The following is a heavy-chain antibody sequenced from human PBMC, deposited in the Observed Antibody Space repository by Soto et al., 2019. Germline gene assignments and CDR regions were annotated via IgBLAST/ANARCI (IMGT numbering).Heavy chain of an antibody. J-gene: IGHJ3*02. CDR3: ARPSRPNYYDNSGSAFDI. CDR1: GFTFTGYY. Sequence: SVKVSCKSSGFTFTGYYIHWVRQAPGQGLEWMGWINANSGATNYAQKFQGGVTMTRDTSINTAYLELSRLKSDDTAVYYCARPSRPNYYDNSGSAFDIWGQGTMGTVSS. V-gene: IGHV1-2*02. CDR2: INANSGAT. D-gene: IGHD3-22*01.